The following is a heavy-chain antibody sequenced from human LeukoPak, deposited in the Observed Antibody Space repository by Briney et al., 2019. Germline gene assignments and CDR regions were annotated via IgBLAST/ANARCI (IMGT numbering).Heavy chain of an antibody. CDR1: GGSLSSYF. V-gene: IGHV4-59*01. CDR3: AREEYYYDSSGPKLRFGP. J-gene: IGHJ5*02. Sequence: SETLSLTCTVSGGSLSSYFCSWIRQPAGNELEGMGYIYYSGSTNYNPSLKSRVTISVDPSKNHFSLKLSSVTAADTAVNYCAREEYYYDSSGPKLRFGPWGQGTLVTVSS. D-gene: IGHD3-22*01. CDR2: IYYSGST.